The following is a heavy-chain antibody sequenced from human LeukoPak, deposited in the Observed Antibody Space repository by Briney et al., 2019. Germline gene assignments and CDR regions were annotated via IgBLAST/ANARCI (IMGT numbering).Heavy chain of an antibody. D-gene: IGHD3-3*01. CDR3: ARDRLTMGFDP. CDR1: GGTFSSYA. V-gene: IGHV1-18*01. J-gene: IGHJ5*02. CDR2: ISAYNGNT. Sequence: ASVKVSCKASGGTFSSYAISWVRQAPGQGLEWMGWISAYNGNTNYAQKLQGRVTMTTDTSTSTAYMELRSLRSDDTAVYYCARDRLTMGFDPWGQGTLVTVSS.